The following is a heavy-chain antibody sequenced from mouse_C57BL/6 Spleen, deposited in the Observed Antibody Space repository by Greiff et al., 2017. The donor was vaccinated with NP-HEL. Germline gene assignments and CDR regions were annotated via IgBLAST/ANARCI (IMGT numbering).Heavy chain of an antibody. D-gene: IGHD4-1*01. V-gene: IGHV1-52*01. CDR1: GYTFTSYW. J-gene: IGHJ2*01. CDR2: IDPSDSET. Sequence: QVQLQQPGAELVRPGSSVKLSCKASGYTFTSYWMHWVKQRPIQGLEWIGNIDPSDSETHYNQKFKDKATLTVDKSSSTAYMQLSSLTSEDSAVYYCARRTGTYYFDYWGQGTTLPVSS. CDR3: ARRTGTYYFDY.